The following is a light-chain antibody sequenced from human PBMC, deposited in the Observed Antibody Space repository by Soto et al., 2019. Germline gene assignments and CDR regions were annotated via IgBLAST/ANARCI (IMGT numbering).Light chain of an antibody. V-gene: IGKV3-20*01. CDR3: QQYGSLPIT. J-gene: IGKJ5*01. CDR1: QSVSSSY. CDR2: GAS. Sequence: EIVFSQNPSTLSLSPGERSTLSWRSSQSVSSSYLAWYQQKPGQAPRLLIYGASSRATGIPDRFSGSGSGTDFTLTISRLEPEDFAVYYCQQYGSLPITFGQGARLEIK.